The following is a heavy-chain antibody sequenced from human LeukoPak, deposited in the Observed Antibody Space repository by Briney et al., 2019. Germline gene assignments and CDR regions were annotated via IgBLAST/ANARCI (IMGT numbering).Heavy chain of an antibody. V-gene: IGHV3-30*04. CDR1: GFTFSSYA. Sequence: GGSLRLSCAASGFTFSSYAMHWVRQAPGKGLEWVAVISYDGSNKYYADSVKGRFTISRDNSKNTLYLQMNSLRAEDTAVYYCARVIIVAASPSGYFDLWGRGTLVTVSS. D-gene: IGHD5-12*01. CDR2: ISYDGSNK. J-gene: IGHJ2*01. CDR3: ARVIIVAASPSGYFDL.